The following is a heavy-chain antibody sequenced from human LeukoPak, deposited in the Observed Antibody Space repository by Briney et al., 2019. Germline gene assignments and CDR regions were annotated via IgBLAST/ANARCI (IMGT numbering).Heavy chain of an antibody. CDR1: GFTFSSYS. CDR3: ARDQGIFDY. CDR2: ISSSSKTI. J-gene: IGHJ4*02. V-gene: IGHV3-48*02. Sequence: GGSLRLSCAASGFTFSSYSMNWVRQAPGKGLEWVSYISSSSKTIYYADSVKGRFTTSRDNAKNSLYLQMSSLRDEDSAVYYCARDQGIFDYWGQGTLVTVSS.